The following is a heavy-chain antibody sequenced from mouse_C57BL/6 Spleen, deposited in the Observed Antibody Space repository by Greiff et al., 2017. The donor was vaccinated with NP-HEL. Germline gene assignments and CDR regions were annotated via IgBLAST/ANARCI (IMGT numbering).Heavy chain of an antibody. CDR1: GFTFTDYY. D-gene: IGHD2-5*01. Sequence: EVQLVESGGGLVQPGGSLSLSCAASGFTFTDYYMSWVRQPPGKALEWLGFIRNKANGYTTEYSASVKGRFTISRDNSQSILYLQMNALRAEDSATYYCASSSNYRWFAYWGQGTLVTVSA. V-gene: IGHV7-3*01. J-gene: IGHJ3*01. CDR2: IRNKANGYTT. CDR3: ASSSNYRWFAY.